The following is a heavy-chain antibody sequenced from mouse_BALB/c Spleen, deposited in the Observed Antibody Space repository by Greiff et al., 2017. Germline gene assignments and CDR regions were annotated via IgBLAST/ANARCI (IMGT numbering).Heavy chain of an antibody. CDR2: IRSKSNNYAT. V-gene: IGHV10-1*02. CDR1: GFTFNTYA. J-gene: IGHJ3*01. CDR3: VRHDYYGSSPAWFAY. Sequence: EVQRVESGGGLVQPKGSLKLSCAASGFTFNTYAMNWVRQAPGKGLEWVARIRSKSNNYATYYADSVKDRFTISRDDSQSMLYLQMNNLKTEDTAMYYCVRHDYYGSSPAWFAYWGQGTLVTVSA. D-gene: IGHD1-1*01.